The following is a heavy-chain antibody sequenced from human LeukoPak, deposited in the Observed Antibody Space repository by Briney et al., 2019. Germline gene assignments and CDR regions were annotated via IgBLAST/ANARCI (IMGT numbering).Heavy chain of an antibody. CDR3: ANQYGASYFDY. Sequence: PGGSLRLSCATSGFTLSTYAMSWVRQAPGKGLEWVSAISGNGDTTKYADSVKGRFTVCRDNSKNTMYLQMNTLRVEDTAMYYCANQYGASYFDYGGQGTLVTVSS. CDR2: ISGNGDTT. V-gene: IGHV3-23*01. J-gene: IGHJ4*02. D-gene: IGHD4/OR15-4a*01. CDR1: GFTLSTYA.